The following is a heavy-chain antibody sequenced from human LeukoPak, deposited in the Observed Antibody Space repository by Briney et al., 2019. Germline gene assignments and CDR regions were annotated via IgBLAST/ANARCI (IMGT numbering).Heavy chain of an antibody. CDR2: ISGSGGNT. Sequence: GGSLRLSCAASGFTFSSYAMSWVRQAPGKGLEWVSAISGSGGNTYYADSVKGRFTISRDNSKNTLSLQMNSLRAEDTAVYYCAPGAYCSSTSCAARGFDPWGQGTLVTVSS. CDR3: APGAYCSSTSCAARGFDP. D-gene: IGHD2-2*01. V-gene: IGHV3-23*01. CDR1: GFTFSSYA. J-gene: IGHJ5*02.